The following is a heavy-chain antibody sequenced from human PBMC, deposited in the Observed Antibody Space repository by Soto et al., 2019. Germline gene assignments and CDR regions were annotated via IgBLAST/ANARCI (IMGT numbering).Heavy chain of an antibody. CDR1: GFTFSNAW. Sequence: PGGSLRLSCAASGFTFSNAWMNWVRQAPGKGLEWVGRIKSKTDGGTTDYAAPVKGRFTISRDDSKNTLYLQMNSLKTEDTAVYYCTTTYYYDSSGYYYDLAYWGQGTLVTVLL. J-gene: IGHJ4*02. D-gene: IGHD3-22*01. V-gene: IGHV3-15*07. CDR2: IKSKTDGGTT. CDR3: TTTYYYDSSGYYYDLAY.